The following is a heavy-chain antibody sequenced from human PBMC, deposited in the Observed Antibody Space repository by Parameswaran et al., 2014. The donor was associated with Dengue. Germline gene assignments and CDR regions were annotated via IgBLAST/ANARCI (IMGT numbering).Heavy chain of an antibody. Sequence: VRQAPGKGLEWIGYIYYSGSTNYNPSLKSRVTISVDTSKNQFSLKLSSVTAADTAVYYCARVRPGSSSSPDYYGMDVWGQGTTVTVSS. CDR2: IYYSGST. CDR3: ARVRPGSSSSPDYYGMDV. D-gene: IGHD6-6*01. V-gene: IGHV4-59*01. J-gene: IGHJ6*02.